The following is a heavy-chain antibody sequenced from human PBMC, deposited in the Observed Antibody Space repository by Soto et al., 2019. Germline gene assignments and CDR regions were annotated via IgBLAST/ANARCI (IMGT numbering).Heavy chain of an antibody. D-gene: IGHD3-10*01. J-gene: IGHJ6*02. Sequence: GGSLRLSCAASGFTFSSYSMNWVRQAPGKGLEWVSSISSSSSYIYYADSVKGRFTISRDNAKNSLYLQMNSLRAEYTAVYYCARDWITMFRGFFITEFYYYGMDVCGQRSTVPAS. CDR3: ARDWITMFRGFFITEFYYYGMDV. CDR2: ISSSSSYI. V-gene: IGHV3-21*01. CDR1: GFTFSSYS.